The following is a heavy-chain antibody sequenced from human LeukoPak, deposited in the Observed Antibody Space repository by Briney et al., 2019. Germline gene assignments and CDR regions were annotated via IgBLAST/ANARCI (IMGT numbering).Heavy chain of an antibody. Sequence: GGSLRLSCAASGFTSSSYSVNWVRQAPGKGLEWVSYISSSSSTIYYADSVKGRFTISRDNAKSSLYLQMNSLRDEDTAVYYCARGEPLYGDYGYNYGMDVWGQGTTVTVSS. D-gene: IGHD4-17*01. V-gene: IGHV3-48*02. CDR2: ISSSSSTI. J-gene: IGHJ6*02. CDR1: GFTSSSYS. CDR3: ARGEPLYGDYGYNYGMDV.